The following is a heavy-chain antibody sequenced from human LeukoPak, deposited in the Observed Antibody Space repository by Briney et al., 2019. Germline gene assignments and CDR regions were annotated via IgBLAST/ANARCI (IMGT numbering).Heavy chain of an antibody. Sequence: PGGSLRLSCAASGFTVSSNYMSWVRQAAGKGLEWVSVIYSGGSTYYADSVKGRFTISRDNSKNTLYLQMNSLRAEDTAVYYCARDGGDDYYYYGMDVWGQGTTVTVSS. J-gene: IGHJ6*02. D-gene: IGHD2-21*02. CDR2: IYSGGST. V-gene: IGHV3-66*02. CDR3: ARDGGDDYYYYGMDV. CDR1: GFTVSSNY.